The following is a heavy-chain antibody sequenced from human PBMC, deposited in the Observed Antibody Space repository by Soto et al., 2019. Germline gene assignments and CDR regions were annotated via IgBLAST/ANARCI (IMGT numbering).Heavy chain of an antibody. J-gene: IGHJ6*03. D-gene: IGHD3-10*01. CDR1: GGSFSGYY. V-gene: IGHV4-34*01. Sequence: SETLSLTCAVYGGSFSGYYWSWIRQPPGKGLEWIGEINHSGSTNYNPSLKSRVTISVDTSKNQFSLKLSSVTAADTAVYYCARGHMVRGAIIYYCYYYMDVWGKGTTVTVSS. CDR3: ARGHMVRGAIIYYCYYYMDV. CDR2: INHSGST.